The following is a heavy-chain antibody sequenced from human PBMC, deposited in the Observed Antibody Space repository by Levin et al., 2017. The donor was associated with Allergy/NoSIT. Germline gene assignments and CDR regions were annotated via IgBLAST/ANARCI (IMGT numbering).Heavy chain of an antibody. CDR1: GDTFRTHS. CDR3: ARDDYDTTGYTNAFDL. CDR2: IIPIFGSA. J-gene: IGHJ3*01. V-gene: IGHV1-69*13. Sequence: SVKVSCKSSGDTFRTHSIIWVRQAPGQGLEWMGGIIPIFGSATYAQNFRGRVTITADESTSTVYMELNSLRFEDTAVYYCARDDYDTTGYTNAFDLWGQGTVVTVSS. D-gene: IGHD3-9*01.